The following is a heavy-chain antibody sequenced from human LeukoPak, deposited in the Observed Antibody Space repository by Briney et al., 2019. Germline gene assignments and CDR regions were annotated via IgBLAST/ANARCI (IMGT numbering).Heavy chain of an antibody. Sequence: GGSLRLSCAASGFTFCVSWMSWGRQAPGKGLEWGAVIWYDGSNKYYADSVKGRFTISRDNSRSTLYLQMNSLRADDTAVYYCARHLHYYGSANYYYYFYAMDVWGQGTTVTVSS. D-gene: IGHD3-10*01. CDR3: ARHLHYYGSANYYYYFYAMDV. CDR1: GFTFCVSW. J-gene: IGHJ6*02. CDR2: IWYDGSNK. V-gene: IGHV3-33*08.